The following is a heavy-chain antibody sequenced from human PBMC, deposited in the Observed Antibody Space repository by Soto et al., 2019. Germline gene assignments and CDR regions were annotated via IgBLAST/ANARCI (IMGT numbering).Heavy chain of an antibody. CDR2: ISYDGSNK. J-gene: IGHJ6*02. CDR1: GFTFSSYA. CDR3: ARDRYYDILTGRYYYYYGMDV. D-gene: IGHD3-9*01. Sequence: QVQLVESGGGVVQPGRSLRLSCAASGFTFSSYAMHWVRQAPGKGLEWVAVISYDGSNKYYADSVKGRFTISRDNSKNTLYLQMNSLRAEDTAVYYCARDRYYDILTGRYYYYYGMDVWGQGTTVTVSS. V-gene: IGHV3-30-3*01.